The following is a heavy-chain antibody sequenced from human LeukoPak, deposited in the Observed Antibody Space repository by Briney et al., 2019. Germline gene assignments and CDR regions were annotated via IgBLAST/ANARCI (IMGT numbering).Heavy chain of an antibody. CDR1: GFTVGNFA. D-gene: IGHD1/OR15-1a*01. CDR2: ISASGGNT. J-gene: IGHJ6*03. CDR3: AKLAGRTNYYMDV. Sequence: PGGSPRLSCAASGFTVGNFAMTWVRQAPGKGLECVSVISASGGNTYYADSVKGRFTISRDNSRNTLYLQMNSLRAEDTAVYYCAKLAGRTNYYMDVWGKGTTVTVSS. V-gene: IGHV3-23*01.